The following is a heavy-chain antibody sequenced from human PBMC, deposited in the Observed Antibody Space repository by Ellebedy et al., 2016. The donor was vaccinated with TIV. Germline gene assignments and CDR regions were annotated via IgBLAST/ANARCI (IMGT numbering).Heavy chain of an antibody. CDR1: GFIFSNYG. Sequence: GESLKISCTTSGFIFSNYGMHWVRQAPGKGLEWVAFIWYDGGNKYYADSVRGRFTIARDNSKNTLYLQMNSLGVEDTAVYFCARDRHVDRGYCLDYWGQGTLVTVSS. D-gene: IGHD2-21*02. CDR3: ARDRHVDRGYCLDY. CDR2: IWYDGGNK. V-gene: IGHV3-33*01. J-gene: IGHJ4*02.